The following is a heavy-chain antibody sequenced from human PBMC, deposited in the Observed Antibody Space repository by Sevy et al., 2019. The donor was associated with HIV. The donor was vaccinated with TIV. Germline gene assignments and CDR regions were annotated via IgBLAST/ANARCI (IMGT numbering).Heavy chain of an antibody. CDR1: GGSISSSSYY. Sequence: SDTLSLTCTVSGGSISSSSYYWGWIRQPPGKGLEWIGSIYYSGSTYYNPSLKSRVTISVDTSKNQFSLMLSSVTAADTAVYYCANLGIATTGDAFDIWGQGTMVTVSS. CDR2: IYYSGST. J-gene: IGHJ3*02. CDR3: ANLGIATTGDAFDI. D-gene: IGHD2-21*01. V-gene: IGHV4-39*01.